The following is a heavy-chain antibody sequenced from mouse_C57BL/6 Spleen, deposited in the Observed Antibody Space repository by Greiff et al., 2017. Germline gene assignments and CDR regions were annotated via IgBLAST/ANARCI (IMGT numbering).Heavy chain of an antibody. CDR2: INPSSGYT. CDR1: GYTFTSYW. D-gene: IGHD2-4*01. Sequence: VQGVESGAELAKPGASVKLSCKASGYTFTSYWMHWVKQRPGQGLEWIGYINPSSGYTKYNQKFKDKATLTADKSSSTAYMQLSSLTYEDSAVYYCERDYDYDDGNAIDCWGQGTSVTVSS. CDR3: ERDYDYDDGNAIDC. J-gene: IGHJ4*01. V-gene: IGHV1-7*01.